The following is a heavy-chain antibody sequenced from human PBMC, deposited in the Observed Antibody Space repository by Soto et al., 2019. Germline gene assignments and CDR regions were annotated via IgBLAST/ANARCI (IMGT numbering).Heavy chain of an antibody. CDR3: PGPRQGNYDFLCGYYALDY. Sequence: SETLSLTCTVSGASISSSRSYWGWVRQPPGKGLEWIVSFYYTGGTYSTYYNPSLKSRVTISVDTSKSQFSLNLRSVTAADTAVYYCPGPRQGNYDFLCGYYALDYWGQGTLGTVSS. J-gene: IGHJ4*02. D-gene: IGHD3-3*01. CDR1: GASISSSRSY. CDR2: FYYTGGT. V-gene: IGHV4-39*01.